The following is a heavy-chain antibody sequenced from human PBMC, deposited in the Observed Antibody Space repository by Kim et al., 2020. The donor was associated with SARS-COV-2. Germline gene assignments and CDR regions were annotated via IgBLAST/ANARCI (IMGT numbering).Heavy chain of an antibody. CDR3: ARLEYCSSTSCYGFAFDI. J-gene: IGHJ3*02. Sequence: KSRVTISVDTSKNQFSLKLSSVTAADTAVYYCARLEYCSSTSCYGFAFDIWGQGTMVTVSS. V-gene: IGHV4-59*08. D-gene: IGHD2-2*01.